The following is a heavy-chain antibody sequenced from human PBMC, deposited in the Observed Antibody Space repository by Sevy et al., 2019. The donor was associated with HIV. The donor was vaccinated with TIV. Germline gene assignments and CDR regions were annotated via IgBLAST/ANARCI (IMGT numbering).Heavy chain of an antibody. CDR3: AKGDCSVGSCPRDYYYYGMDV. D-gene: IGHD2-15*01. Sequence: GGSLRLSCAASGLTFSSYAMNWVRQAPGKGLEWVSSISASGRSTYYADSVEGRFTISRDNSKNTLYLQMNSLIGDYTAVYYCAKGDCSVGSCPRDYYYYGMDVWGQGTTVTVSS. J-gene: IGHJ6*02. CDR2: ISASGRST. V-gene: IGHV3-23*01. CDR1: GLTFSSYA.